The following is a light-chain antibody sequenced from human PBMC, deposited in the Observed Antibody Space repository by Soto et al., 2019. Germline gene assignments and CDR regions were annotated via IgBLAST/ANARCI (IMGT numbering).Light chain of an antibody. CDR3: QEYDASPIT. CDR1: QSIRSER. J-gene: IGKJ5*01. V-gene: IGKV3-20*01. CDR2: DAF. Sequence: EIVLTQSPDTLSLSPGERATLSCRASQSIRSERLAWYQQKPGQAPRLVIFDAFNRASGMPERFSGSGSGTDFTLTITRLEPEDFAVYYCQEYDASPITFGLGTRLE.